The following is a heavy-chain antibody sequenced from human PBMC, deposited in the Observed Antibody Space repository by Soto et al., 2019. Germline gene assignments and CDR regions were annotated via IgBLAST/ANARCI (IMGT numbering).Heavy chain of an antibody. J-gene: IGHJ6*02. CDR1: GFTFSSYA. CDR3: ARDGLDCGGDCYSSYYYYGMDV. D-gene: IGHD2-21*02. Sequence: GGSLRLSCAASGFTFSSYAIHWGRQAPGKGLEWVAVISYDGSNKYYADSVKGRFTISRDNSKNTLYLQMNSLRAEDTAVYYCARDGLDCGGDCYSSYYYYGMDVWGQGTTVTVSS. V-gene: IGHV3-30-3*01. CDR2: ISYDGSNK.